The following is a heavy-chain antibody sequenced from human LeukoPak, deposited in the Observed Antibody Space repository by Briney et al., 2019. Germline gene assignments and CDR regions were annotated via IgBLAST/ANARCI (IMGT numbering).Heavy chain of an antibody. CDR2: ISGSGGST. D-gene: IGHD6-13*01. J-gene: IGHJ4*02. Sequence: PGGSLRLSCEASGFTISNYAVNWVRQAPGKGLEWVSVISGSGGSTYYADSVKGRFTISRDNSKNTLYLQMNSLRVDDTAVYYCAKVESVAAASPDYFDYWGQGILVTVSS. CDR1: GFTISNYA. CDR3: AKVESVAAASPDYFDY. V-gene: IGHV3-23*01.